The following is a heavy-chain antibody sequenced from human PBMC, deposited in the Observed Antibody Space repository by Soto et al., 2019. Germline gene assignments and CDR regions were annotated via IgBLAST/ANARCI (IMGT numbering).Heavy chain of an antibody. D-gene: IGHD2-2*01. CDR2: IYDSGST. CDR3: ARSRQCTGSSCYVSWFDP. CDR1: GGSSSRYY. Sequence: SETLSLTCTVSGGSSSRYYWNWIRQPPGKGLEWIGYIYDSGSTKYNPSLKGRATISEDTSKNQLSLKLSSVTAADTAVYYCARSRQCTGSSCYVSWFDPWGQGTLVTVSS. V-gene: IGHV4-59*01. J-gene: IGHJ5*02.